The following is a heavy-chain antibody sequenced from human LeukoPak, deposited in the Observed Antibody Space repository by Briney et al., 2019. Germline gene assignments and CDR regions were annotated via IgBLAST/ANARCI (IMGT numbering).Heavy chain of an antibody. CDR3: ARGPEWYYFDY. CDR1: GGSISGYY. D-gene: IGHD3-3*01. CDR2: IYYSGSA. Sequence: SETLSLTCTVSGGSISGYYWSWIRQPPGKGLEWIGYIYYSGSAIYSPSLKSRVTISVDTSNNQFCLRLSSVTAADTAVYYCARGPEWYYFDYWGQGTLVTVSS. J-gene: IGHJ4*02. V-gene: IGHV4-59*08.